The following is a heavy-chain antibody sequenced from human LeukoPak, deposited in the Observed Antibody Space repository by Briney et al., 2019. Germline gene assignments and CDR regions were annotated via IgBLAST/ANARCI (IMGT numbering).Heavy chain of an antibody. V-gene: IGHV1-8*01. J-gene: IGHJ5*02. CDR3: ARADHDYGDYVWFDP. CDR1: GYTFTSYD. CDR2: MNPNSGNT. D-gene: IGHD4-17*01. Sequence: ASVKVSCKASGYTFTSYDINWVRQATGQGLEWMGWMNPNSGNTGYAQKFQGRVTMTRNTSISTAYMELSSLRSEDTAVYYCARADHDYGDYVWFDPWGQGTLVTVSS.